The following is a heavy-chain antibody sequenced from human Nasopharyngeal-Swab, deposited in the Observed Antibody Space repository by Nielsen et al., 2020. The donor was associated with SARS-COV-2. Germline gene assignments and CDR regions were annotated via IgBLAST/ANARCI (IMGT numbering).Heavy chain of an antibody. V-gene: IGHV3-33*05. CDR1: GFIFTPYV. D-gene: IGHD3-22*01. CDR3: TRDRVFYYDSSGRKEFEY. CDR2: ISYDGSKK. Sequence: GESLKISCAASGFIFTPYVLPWVRQAPGKGLEWVALISYDGSKKYYADSVKGRFTISRDKSKNTLYLQMNNLRAEDTAVYYCTRDRVFYYDSSGRKEFEYWGQGTRVTVSS. J-gene: IGHJ4*02.